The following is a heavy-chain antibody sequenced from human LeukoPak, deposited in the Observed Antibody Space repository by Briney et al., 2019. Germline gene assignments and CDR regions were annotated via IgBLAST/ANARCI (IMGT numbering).Heavy chain of an antibody. CDR2: IYYSGST. J-gene: IGHJ4*02. D-gene: IGHD2-2*02. V-gene: IGHV4-59*12. Sequence: SETLSLTCTVSGGSISSYYWSWIRQPPGKGLEWIGYIYYSGSTNYNPSLKSRVTISVDTSKNQFSLKLNSVTAADTAVYYCASRYFCSSTSCYTFDYWGQGTLVTVSS. CDR3: ASRYFCSSTSCYTFDY. CDR1: GGSISSYY.